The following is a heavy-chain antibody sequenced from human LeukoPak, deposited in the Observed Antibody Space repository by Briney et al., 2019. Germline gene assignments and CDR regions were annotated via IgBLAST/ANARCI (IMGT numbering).Heavy chain of an antibody. J-gene: IGHJ6*03. Sequence: PGGSPRLSCAASGFTFSSYAMSWVRQAPGKGLEWVSAISGSGGSTYYADSVKGRFTISRDNSKNTLYLQMNSLRVEDTAVYYCAKLMSTALTYYYMDVWGKGTTVTVSS. CDR1: GFTFSSYA. D-gene: IGHD5/OR15-5a*01. V-gene: IGHV3-23*01. CDR2: ISGSGGST. CDR3: AKLMSTALTYYYMDV.